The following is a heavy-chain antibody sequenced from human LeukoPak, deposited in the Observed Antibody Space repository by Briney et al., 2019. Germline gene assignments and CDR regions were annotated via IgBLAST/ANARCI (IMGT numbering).Heavy chain of an antibody. V-gene: IGHV3-23*01. D-gene: IGHD6-13*01. CDR2: ISGSGGST. CDR3: AKGSSWYSDDAFDI. J-gene: IGHJ3*02. CDR1: GFTLSSYG. Sequence: GGFLRLSCAASGFTLSSYGMSWVRQAPGKGLEWVSAISGSGGSTYYADSVKGRFTISRDNSKNTLYLQMNSLRAEDTAVYYCAKGSSWYSDDAFDIWGQGTMVTVSS.